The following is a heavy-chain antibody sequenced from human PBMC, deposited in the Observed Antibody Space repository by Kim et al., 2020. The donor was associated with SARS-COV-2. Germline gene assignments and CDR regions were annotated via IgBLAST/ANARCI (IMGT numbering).Heavy chain of an antibody. J-gene: IGHJ3*02. V-gene: IGHV4-59*08. D-gene: IGHD6-19*01. CDR3: ASPSSGWEIDAFDI. CDR2: IYYSGST. CDR1: GGSISSYY. Sequence: SETLSLTCTVSGGSISSYYWSWIRQPPGKGLEWIGYIYYSGSTNYNPSLKSRVTISVDTSKNQFSLKLSSVTAADTAVYYCASPSSGWEIDAFDIWGQGT.